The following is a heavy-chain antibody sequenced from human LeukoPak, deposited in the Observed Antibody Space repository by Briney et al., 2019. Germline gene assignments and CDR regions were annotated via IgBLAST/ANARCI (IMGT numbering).Heavy chain of an antibody. D-gene: IGHD6-13*01. CDR1: GFTFSSFA. J-gene: IGHJ5*02. CDR3: AKGAAAGKVDWFDP. Sequence: PGGSLRLSCAASGFTFSSFAMMWVRQAPGTGLQWVSTITGYGATFYADSVRGRFTIFRDTSINTLFLQMNSLGAEDTAVYYCAKGAAAGKVDWFDPWGQGTLVTVSS. CDR2: ITGYGAT. V-gene: IGHV3-23*01.